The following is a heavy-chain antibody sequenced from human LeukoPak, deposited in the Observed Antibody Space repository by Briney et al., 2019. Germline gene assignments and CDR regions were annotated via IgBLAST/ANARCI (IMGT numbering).Heavy chain of an antibody. V-gene: IGHV1-18*01. CDR1: GYTLTSYG. J-gene: IGHJ5*02. Sequence: GASVKVSCKASGYTLTSYGISWVRQAPEQGLEWMGWISAYNGNTNYAQKLQGRVTMTTDTSTSTAYMELRSLRSDDTAVYYCARAAAAAENWFDPWGQGTLVTVSS. D-gene: IGHD6-13*01. CDR3: ARAAAAAENWFDP. CDR2: ISAYNGNT.